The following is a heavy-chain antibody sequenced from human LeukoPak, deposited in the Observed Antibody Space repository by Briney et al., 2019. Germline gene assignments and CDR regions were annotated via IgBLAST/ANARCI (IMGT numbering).Heavy chain of an antibody. J-gene: IGHJ4*02. V-gene: IGHV3-30-3*01. CDR3: ARSNVVVPAAD. Sequence: GGSLRLSCAASGFTFSSYAMRWVRQAPGKGLEWVAVISYDGSNKYFADSVKGRFTISRDNSKNTLYLQMNSLRAEDTAVYYCARSNVVVPAADWGQGTLVTVSS. D-gene: IGHD2-2*01. CDR1: GFTFSSYA. CDR2: ISYDGSNK.